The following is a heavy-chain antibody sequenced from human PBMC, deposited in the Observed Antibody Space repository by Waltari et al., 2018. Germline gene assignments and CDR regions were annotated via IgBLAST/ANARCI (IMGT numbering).Heavy chain of an antibody. D-gene: IGHD1-26*01. CDR1: GDSMNSNSW. V-gene: IGHV4-4*02. Sequence: QVQLQQSGPGLVEPSGTLSLTCTVSGDSMNSNSWWSWVRKSPEKGLEWIGQIHRSGITNYNPSFESRVTISADTSNNHFSLRLTSTTAADTAMYYCARDRGIGLFLDSWGQGTLVTVSP. CDR3: ARDRGIGLFLDS. J-gene: IGHJ1*01. CDR2: IHRSGIT.